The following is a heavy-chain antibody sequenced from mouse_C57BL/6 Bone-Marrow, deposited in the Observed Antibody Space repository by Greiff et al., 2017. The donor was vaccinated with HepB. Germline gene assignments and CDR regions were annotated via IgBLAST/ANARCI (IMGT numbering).Heavy chain of an antibody. CDR2: ISNGGGST. D-gene: IGHD1-1*01. V-gene: IGHV5-12*01. CDR3: ARQTLLPLYAMDY. CDR1: GFTFSDYY. J-gene: IGHJ4*01. Sequence: EVKVVESGGGLVQPGGSLKLSCAASGFTFSDYYMYWVRQTPEKRLEWVAYISNGGGSTYYPDNVKGRFTISRDNAKNTLYLQMSRLKSEDTAMYYCARQTLLPLYAMDYWGQGTSVTVSS.